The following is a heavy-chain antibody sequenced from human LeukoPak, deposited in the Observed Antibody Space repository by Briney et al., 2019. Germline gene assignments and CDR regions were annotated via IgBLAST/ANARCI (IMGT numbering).Heavy chain of an antibody. J-gene: IGHJ4*02. Sequence: GGSLRLSCTASGFIFTNYAMSWVRQAPGKGLEWVSTISSNGASTYFADSVQGRFTISRDSSKNTVYLQMNSLRAEDTAVYYCSKQAARRHFDYWGQGTLVTVSS. CDR2: ISSNGAST. CDR1: GFIFTNYA. CDR3: SKQAARRHFDY. V-gene: IGHV3-23*01. D-gene: IGHD6-6*01.